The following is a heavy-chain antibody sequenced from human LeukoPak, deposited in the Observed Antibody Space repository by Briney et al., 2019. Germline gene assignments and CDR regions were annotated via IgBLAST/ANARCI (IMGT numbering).Heavy chain of an antibody. CDR2: ISGGNYT. V-gene: IGHV3-23*01. CDR3: AKLTTS. J-gene: IGHJ4*02. Sequence: PGGSLRLSCAASGFTFITYTMSWVRQAPGKGLEWVSAISGGNYTYYADSVKGRFTISRDNSKNTLYLQMNSLRAEDTAVYYCAKLTTSWGQGTLVTVSS. CDR1: GFTFITYT. D-gene: IGHD4-11*01.